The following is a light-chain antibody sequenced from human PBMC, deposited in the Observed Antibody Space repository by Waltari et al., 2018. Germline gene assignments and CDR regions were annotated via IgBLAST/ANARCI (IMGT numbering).Light chain of an antibody. Sequence: QSALTQPPSASGSPGQSVTISCTGTSSDVGGSNFVSWYQQHPGKAPKLLIYEVTKRPSGVPDRFSGSKSGNTASLTVSGLQAEDEADYYCSSFEGSNNLLFGGGTELTVL. CDR3: SSFEGSNNLL. V-gene: IGLV2-8*01. CDR2: EVT. J-gene: IGLJ2*01. CDR1: SSDVGGSNF.